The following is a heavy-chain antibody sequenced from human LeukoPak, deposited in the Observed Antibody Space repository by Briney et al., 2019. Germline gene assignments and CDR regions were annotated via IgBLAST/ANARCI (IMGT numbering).Heavy chain of an antibody. Sequence: GGSLRLSCAASGFTFSSYSMNWVRQAPGKGLEWVSSISSSSGYIYYADSVKGRFTISRDNAKNSLYLQMNSLRAEDTAVYYCARVRGPLISMDAFDIWGQGTMVTVSS. CDR2: ISSSSGYI. CDR1: GFTFSSYS. J-gene: IGHJ3*02. CDR3: ARVRGPLISMDAFDI. D-gene: IGHD3-10*01. V-gene: IGHV3-21*01.